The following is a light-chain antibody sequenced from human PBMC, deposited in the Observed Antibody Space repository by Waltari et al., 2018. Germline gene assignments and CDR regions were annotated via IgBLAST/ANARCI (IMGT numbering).Light chain of an antibody. Sequence: QSALTQPAPLSGSPGPSITISCTGTSSDVGSHNYVSWCQQHPGKAPKLIIYAVTNRPSGVSARFSGSKSGNTASLTISGLQPEDEADYYCTSFTSASTWVFGGGTKLTVL. V-gene: IGLV2-14*01. CDR2: AVT. CDR3: TSFTSASTWV. J-gene: IGLJ3*02. CDR1: SSDVGSHNY.